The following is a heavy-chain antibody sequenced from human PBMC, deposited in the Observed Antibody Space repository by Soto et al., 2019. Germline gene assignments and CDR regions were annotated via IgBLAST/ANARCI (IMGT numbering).Heavy chain of an antibody. CDR1: AGSFRNYY. Sequence: PSESLSLTCAVEAGSFRNYYCNWLRHPPWKDREWCGEVNQSGEATYNPSLQSRSTICLDTTNKHCSLNMTSMTSSEATIYPSARAERFTRSWFDSWGQGTQVTVS. CDR2: VNQSGEA. V-gene: IGHV4-34*01. CDR3: ARAERFTRSWFDS. J-gene: IGHJ5*01.